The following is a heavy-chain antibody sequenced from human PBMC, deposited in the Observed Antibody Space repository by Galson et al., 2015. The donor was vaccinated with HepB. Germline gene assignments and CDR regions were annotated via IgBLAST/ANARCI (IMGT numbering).Heavy chain of an antibody. D-gene: IGHD3-10*01. Sequence: SVKVSCKASGYRFISYGTTWVRQAPGQGLEWMGWISAYNGKTSYAQKFQGRLTMTTDTSTSTAYMDLRSLRSDDTAVYYCARVGDGFGEPFPYYFDYWGQGTLVTVSS. CDR2: ISAYNGKT. CDR1: GYRFISYG. CDR3: ARVGDGFGEPFPYYFDY. V-gene: IGHV1-18*04. J-gene: IGHJ4*02.